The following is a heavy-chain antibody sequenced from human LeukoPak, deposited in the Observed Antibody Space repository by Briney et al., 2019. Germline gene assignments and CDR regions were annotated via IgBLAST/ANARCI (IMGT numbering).Heavy chain of an antibody. J-gene: IGHJ4*02. CDR2: ISGYNGKT. CDR3: ARVAGDGSGTFHY. D-gene: IGHD3-10*01. Sequence: GASVKVSCKASGYTFISYGITWVRQAPGQGLEWMGWISGYNGKTNFAQKLQGRVTLTTDTSTSTAYMEVRSPRSDDTALYFCARVAGDGSGTFHYWGQGTLVTVSS. V-gene: IGHV1-18*01. CDR1: GYTFISYG.